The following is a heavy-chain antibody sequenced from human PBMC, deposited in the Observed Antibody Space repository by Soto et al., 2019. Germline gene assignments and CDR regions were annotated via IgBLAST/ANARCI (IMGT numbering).Heavy chain of an antibody. Sequence: PSETLSLTCTVSGGSISSGDYYWSWIRQPPGKGLEWIGYIYYSGSTYYNPSLKSRVTISVDTSKNQFSLKLSSVTAADTAVYYCARGGDDYYDSSGYYRYDYWGQGTLVTVSS. V-gene: IGHV4-30-4*01. J-gene: IGHJ4*02. CDR1: GGSISSGDYY. CDR2: IYYSGST. D-gene: IGHD3-22*01. CDR3: ARGGDDYYDSSGYYRYDY.